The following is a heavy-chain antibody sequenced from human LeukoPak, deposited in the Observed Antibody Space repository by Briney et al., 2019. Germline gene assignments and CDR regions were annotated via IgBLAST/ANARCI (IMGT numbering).Heavy chain of an antibody. CDR1: GFTFSDYF. CDR2: ISSSGGTI. V-gene: IGHV3-11*04. CDR3: ARHLSGVSGYTYGRGIDY. Sequence: GGSLRLSCAVSGFTFSDYFMTWIRQAPGKGLEWVSYISSSGGTIYYADSVKGRFTISRDNAKNSVYLQMNSLRAEDTALYYCARHLSGVSGYTYGRGIDYWGQGTLVTVSS. D-gene: IGHD5-18*01. J-gene: IGHJ4*02.